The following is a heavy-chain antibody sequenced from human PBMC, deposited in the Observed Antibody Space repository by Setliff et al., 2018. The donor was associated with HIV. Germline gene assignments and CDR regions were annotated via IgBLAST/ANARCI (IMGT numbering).Heavy chain of an antibody. D-gene: IGHD3-22*01. J-gene: IGHJ6*02. Sequence: GGSLRLSCADSGFTFSSYEMNWVRQAPGKGLEWVSYISSSGSTIYYAASVKGRFTISRDNAKNSLYLQMNSLRAEDTAVYYCARNYYDSSGYYGMDVWGQGTTVTVSS. CDR1: GFTFSSYE. CDR3: ARNYYDSSGYYGMDV. CDR2: ISSSGSTI. V-gene: IGHV3-48*03.